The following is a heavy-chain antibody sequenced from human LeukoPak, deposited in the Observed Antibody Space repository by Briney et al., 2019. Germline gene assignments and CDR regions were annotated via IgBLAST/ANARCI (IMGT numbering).Heavy chain of an antibody. CDR3: ARALRAKNAAFDI. V-gene: IGHV3-21*01. Sequence: GSLRLSCAASGFSFKTYSINWVRQAPGKGLEWVSSISSTSTYIYYADSVKGRFTISRDNANNSLFLHMDNLRAEDTAVYYCARALRAKNAAFDIWGQGTVVTVSS. J-gene: IGHJ3*02. CDR1: GFSFKTYS. CDR2: ISSTSTYI. D-gene: IGHD5-12*01.